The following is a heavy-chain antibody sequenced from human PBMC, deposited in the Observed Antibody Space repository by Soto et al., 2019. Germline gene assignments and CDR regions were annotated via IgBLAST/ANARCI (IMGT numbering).Heavy chain of an antibody. CDR3: AKAPDGSGREYYCDY. D-gene: IGHD3-10*01. V-gene: IGHV3-7*01. J-gene: IGHJ4*02. CDR1: GFTFSRYW. CDR2: INQDGTEK. Sequence: PGGSLRLSCATSGFTFSRYWMTWVRQVTGKGLEWVANINQDGTEKYYLASVKGRFTISRDNAKDSLDLQMNALSADDTAVYYCAKAPDGSGREYYCDYWGQGTLVTVSS.